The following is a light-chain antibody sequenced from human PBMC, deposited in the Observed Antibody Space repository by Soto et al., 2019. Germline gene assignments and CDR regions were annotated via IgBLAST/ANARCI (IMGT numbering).Light chain of an antibody. V-gene: IGLV1-40*01. J-gene: IGLJ3*02. CDR1: SSNIGADYH. Sequence: QSVLTQPPSVSGAPGQRVSIFCSGSSSNIGADYHVHWYQQFPGTAPRLLIYGDTNRPSGVPGRFSGSKSDTSASLVITGLQAEDEADYYCLAYGRGGALLFGGGTKVTVL. CDR2: GDT. CDR3: LAYGRGGALL.